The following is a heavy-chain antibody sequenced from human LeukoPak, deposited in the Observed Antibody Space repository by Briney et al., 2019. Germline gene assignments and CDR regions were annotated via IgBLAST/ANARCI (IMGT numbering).Heavy chain of an antibody. CDR3: ARELVSLGTGYFDL. Sequence: GGSLRLSCGASGFTFGTYGMTWVRQAPGKGLEWVSGITGSSTWAYYADSVRGRFTISRDNSKNTLHLQMNNLTADDTAIYYCARELVSLGTGYFDLWGRGTLVTVSS. D-gene: IGHD7-27*01. CDR2: ITGSSTWA. J-gene: IGHJ2*01. V-gene: IGHV3-23*01. CDR1: GFTFGTYG.